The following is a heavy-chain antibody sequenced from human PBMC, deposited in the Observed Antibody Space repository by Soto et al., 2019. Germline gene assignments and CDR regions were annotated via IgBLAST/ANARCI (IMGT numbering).Heavy chain of an antibody. CDR1: GFTFGDYA. J-gene: IGHJ6*02. V-gene: IGHV3-30*18. CDR2: MSLDGSNK. CDR3: AKDLDGYNYFFYYYGMDV. D-gene: IGHD5-12*01. Sequence: GGSLRLSCAASGFTFGDYAMHWVRQAPGKGLDWVAVMSLDGSNKYYADSVKGRFTISRDNSKNTLYLQMNSRRAEDTAVYYCAKDLDGYNYFFYYYGMDVWGQGTTVTVS.